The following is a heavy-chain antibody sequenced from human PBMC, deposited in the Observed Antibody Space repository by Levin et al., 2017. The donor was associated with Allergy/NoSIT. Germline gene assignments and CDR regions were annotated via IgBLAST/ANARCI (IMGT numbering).Heavy chain of an antibody. CDR1: GFTFSSYW. CDR2: IKQDGSEK. J-gene: IGHJ4*02. CDR3: ARGDGYNFGRNYYFDY. Sequence: ASVKVSCAASGFTFSSYWMSWVRQAPGKGLEWVANIKQDGSEKYYVDSVKGRFTISRDNAKNSLYLQMNSLRAEDTAVYYCARGDGYNFGRNYYFDYWGQGTLVTVSS. V-gene: IGHV3-7*01. D-gene: IGHD5-24*01.